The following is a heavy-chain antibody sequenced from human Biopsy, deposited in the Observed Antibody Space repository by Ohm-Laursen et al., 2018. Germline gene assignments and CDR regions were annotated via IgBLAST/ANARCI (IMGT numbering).Heavy chain of an antibody. V-gene: IGHV4-59*01. CDR2: ISKGGDI. Sequence: GTLSLTCTVSGGSITDDYWSWIRQSPGKGLEWIGFISKGGDITYNPSLRGRVAISVDTSKNQFSLKLSSVAAADTAIFFCARLYRLDDYWNDDPPDAFDVWGQGTRVTVSS. J-gene: IGHJ3*01. CDR3: ARLYRLDDYWNDDPPDAFDV. D-gene: IGHD1-1*01. CDR1: GGSITDDY.